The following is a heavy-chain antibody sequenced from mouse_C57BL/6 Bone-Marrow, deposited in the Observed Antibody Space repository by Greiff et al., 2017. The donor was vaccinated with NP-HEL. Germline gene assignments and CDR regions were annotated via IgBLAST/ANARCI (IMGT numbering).Heavy chain of an antibody. Sequence: EVQVVESGGGLVKPGGSLKLSCAASGFTFSDYGMHWVRQAPEKGLEWVAYISSGSSTIYYADTVKGRFTISRDNAKNTLFLQMTSLRSEDTAMYYCARESLLRSSYAMDYWGQGTSVTVSS. CDR1: GFTFSDYG. CDR3: ARESLLRSSYAMDY. V-gene: IGHV5-17*01. J-gene: IGHJ4*01. D-gene: IGHD1-2*01. CDR2: ISSGSSTI.